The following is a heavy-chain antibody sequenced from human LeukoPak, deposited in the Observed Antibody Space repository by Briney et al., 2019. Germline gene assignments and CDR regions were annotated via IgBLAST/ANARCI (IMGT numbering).Heavy chain of an antibody. J-gene: IGHJ6*03. Sequence: SETLSLTCTVFGDSISNYYWSWIRQPAGKGLEWIGRIYSSGSTSYNPSLKSRVTISVDKSKNQFSLRLSSVTAADTAVYYCARAGFGDYYYYYYMDVWGKGTTVTVSS. CDR3: ARAGFGDYYYYYYMDV. CDR1: GDSISNYY. V-gene: IGHV4-4*07. D-gene: IGHD2-21*02. CDR2: IYSSGST.